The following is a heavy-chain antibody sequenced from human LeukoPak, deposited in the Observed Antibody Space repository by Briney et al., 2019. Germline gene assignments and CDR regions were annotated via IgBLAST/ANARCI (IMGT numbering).Heavy chain of an antibody. CDR3: ARQVGVTGNYYNGMDV. Sequence: SETLSLTCTVSGXSISTYYWSWIRQPPGKGLEWIGYIYYSGGTNYNPSLKSRVTISVDTSKNQFSLKLSSVTAADTAVYYCARQVGVTGNYYNGMDVWGQGTTVTVSS. J-gene: IGHJ6*02. CDR1: GXSISTYY. V-gene: IGHV4-59*01. D-gene: IGHD1-26*01. CDR2: IYYSGGT.